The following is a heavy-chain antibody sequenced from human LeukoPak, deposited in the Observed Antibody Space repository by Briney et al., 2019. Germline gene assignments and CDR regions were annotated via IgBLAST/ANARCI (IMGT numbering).Heavy chain of an antibody. CDR1: GYTLTELS. CDR3: VLQWLVRRGDAFDI. J-gene: IGHJ3*02. V-gene: IGHV1-24*01. CDR2: FDPEDGET. Sequence: GASVKVSCKVSGYTLTELSMHWVRQAPGKGLEWMGGFDPEDGETIYAQKFQGRVTMTEDTSTDTAYMELSSLRSEDTAVYYCVLQWLVRRGDAFDIWGQGTMVTVSS. D-gene: IGHD6-19*01.